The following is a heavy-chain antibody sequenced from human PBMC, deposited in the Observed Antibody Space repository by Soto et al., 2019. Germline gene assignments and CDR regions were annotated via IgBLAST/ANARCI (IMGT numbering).Heavy chain of an antibody. V-gene: IGHV3-9*01. CDR2: ITWNGVNI. J-gene: IGHJ3*02. CDR3: RRGYCSVCSCAFDS. CDR1: GFTFGDYA. D-gene: IGHD2-15*01. Sequence: EEQLVESGGALVQPGRSLRLSCAASGFTFGDYAMHWVRQVPGKGLEWVSFITWNGVNIYYADSIRGRFTISRDNAKKSLYLQMNSLSAEDTAFYCCRRGYCSVCSCAFDSWGQGTMVAVSS.